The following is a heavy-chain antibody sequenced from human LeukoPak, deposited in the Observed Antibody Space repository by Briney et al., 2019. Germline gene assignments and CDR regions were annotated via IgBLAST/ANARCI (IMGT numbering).Heavy chain of an antibody. J-gene: IGHJ3*02. CDR1: GGSISSSTHY. CDR3: ARPDQRGYSYGYSAFDI. D-gene: IGHD5-18*01. Sequence: SETLSLTCTVSGGSISSSTHYWGWIRQPPGKGLEWIGSIYYSGRTYYNPSLKSRVTISVDTPKNQFSLRLSSVTAADTAVYYCARPDQRGYSYGYSAFDIWGQGTMVTVSS. V-gene: IGHV4-39*01. CDR2: IYYSGRT.